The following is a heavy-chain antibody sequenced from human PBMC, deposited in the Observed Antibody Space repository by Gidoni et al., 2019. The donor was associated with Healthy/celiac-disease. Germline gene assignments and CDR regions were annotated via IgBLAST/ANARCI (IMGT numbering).Heavy chain of an antibody. V-gene: IGHV4-34*01. CDR3: ARETITFGGVIAPFDY. CDR1: GGSFSGYY. D-gene: IGHD3-16*02. CDR2: INHSGST. J-gene: IGHJ4*02. Sequence: QLQLQQWGAGLLKPSETLSLTCAVYGGSFSGYYWSWIRQPPGKGLEWIGEINHSGSTNYNPSLKSRVTISVDTSKNQFSLKLSSVTAADTAVYYCARETITFGGVIAPFDYWGQGTLVTVSS.